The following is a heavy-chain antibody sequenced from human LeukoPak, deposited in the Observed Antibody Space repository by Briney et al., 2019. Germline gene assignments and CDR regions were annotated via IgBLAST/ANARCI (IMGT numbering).Heavy chain of an antibody. CDR3: ARDSHYYDFWSGYYWCWFDP. D-gene: IGHD3-3*01. V-gene: IGHV3-53*01. Sequence: GGSLRLSCVASGFTVSSYWLSWVRQAPGKGLEWVSVISPSEDTYYADSVQGRFTISRDSSKNILYLQMTNLRAEDTAVYYCARDSHYYDFWSGYYWCWFDPWGQGTLVTVSS. CDR1: GFTVSSYW. J-gene: IGHJ5*02. CDR2: ISPSEDT.